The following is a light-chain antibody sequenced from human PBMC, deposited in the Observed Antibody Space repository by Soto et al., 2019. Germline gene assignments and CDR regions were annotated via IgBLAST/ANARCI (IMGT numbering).Light chain of an antibody. CDR3: QQYGDWPLT. CDR1: QNVGNN. J-gene: IGKJ4*01. V-gene: IGKV3-15*01. CDR2: ATS. Sequence: EIVLTQSPATLSVSPGERATLSCRASQNVGNNFAWYQQKPDQASRLLIFATSTRATGVPARFSGSGSGTEFTLTISSLQSEDFAVYYCQQYGDWPLTFGGGAKVEIE.